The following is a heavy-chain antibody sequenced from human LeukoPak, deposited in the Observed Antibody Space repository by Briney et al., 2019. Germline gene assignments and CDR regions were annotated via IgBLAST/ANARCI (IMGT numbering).Heavy chain of an antibody. V-gene: IGHV4-59*01. Sequence: SETLSLTCSVSVDSIISYYGNWLRQSPGKRLEWIGNIHHFGRTEYNSSLRSRVTMFLDASKNQFSLKLTSVTPTHTAVYYFTSGVWTQPGLLHFNYWGQGILVTVSS. D-gene: IGHD1-14*01. CDR2: IHHFGRT. CDR3: TSGVWTQPGLLHFNY. J-gene: IGHJ4*02. CDR1: VDSIISYY.